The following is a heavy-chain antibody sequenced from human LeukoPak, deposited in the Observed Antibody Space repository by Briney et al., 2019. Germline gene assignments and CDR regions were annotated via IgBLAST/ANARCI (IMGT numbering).Heavy chain of an antibody. D-gene: IGHD3-10*01. J-gene: IGHJ4*02. Sequence: GGSLRLSCAASGFTFSSYSMNWVRQAPGKGLEWVSSISSSSSYIYYADSVKGRFTISRDNSKNTVYLQMNSLRVEDTAIYYCLQFAYWGQGTLVTVSS. CDR1: GFTFSSYS. CDR2: ISSSSSYI. V-gene: IGHV3-21*01. CDR3: LQFAY.